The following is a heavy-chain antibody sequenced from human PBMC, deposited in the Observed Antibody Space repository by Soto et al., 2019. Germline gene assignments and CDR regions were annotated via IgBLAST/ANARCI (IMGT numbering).Heavy chain of an antibody. J-gene: IGHJ4*02. CDR1: GGSISSGDYY. D-gene: IGHD6-6*01. Sequence: PSETLSLTCTVSGGSISSGDYYWSWIRQPPGKGLEWIGYIYYSGSTYYNPSLKSRVTISVDTSKNQFSLKLSSVTAADTAVYYCARVRDSSSSEYDYWGQGTLVTVSS. V-gene: IGHV4-30-4*01. CDR2: IYYSGST. CDR3: ARVRDSSSSEYDY.